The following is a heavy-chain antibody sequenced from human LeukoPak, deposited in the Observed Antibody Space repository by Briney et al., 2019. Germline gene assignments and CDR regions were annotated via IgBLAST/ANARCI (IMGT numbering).Heavy chain of an antibody. CDR3: AKPQYSSSYDFDF. CDR1: GFTFSSYW. J-gene: IGHJ4*02. CDR2: IKQDGSEK. D-gene: IGHD6-6*01. V-gene: IGHV3-7*03. Sequence: PGGSLRLSCAASGFTFSSYWMSWVRQAPGKGLEWVANIKQDGSEKYYVDSVKGRFTISRDNAKNSLYLQMNSLRAEDTAAYYCAKPQYSSSYDFDFWGQGTLVTVSS.